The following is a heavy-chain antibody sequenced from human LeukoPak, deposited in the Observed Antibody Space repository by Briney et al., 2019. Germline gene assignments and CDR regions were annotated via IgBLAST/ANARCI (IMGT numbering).Heavy chain of an antibody. V-gene: IGHV1-18*01. J-gene: IGHJ6*02. CDR3: ARAAFGSQLLSPAYYYYGMDV. CDR1: GYTFTSYG. D-gene: IGHD2-2*01. CDR2: ISAYNGNT. Sequence: ASVKVPCKASGYTFTSYGISWVRQAPGQGLEWMGWISAYNGNTNYAQKLQGRVTMTTDTSTSTAYMELRSLRSDDTAVYYCARAAFGSQLLSPAYYYYGMDVWGQGTTVTVSS.